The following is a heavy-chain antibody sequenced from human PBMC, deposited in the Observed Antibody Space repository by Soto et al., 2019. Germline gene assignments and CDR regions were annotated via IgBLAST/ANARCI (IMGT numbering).Heavy chain of an antibody. CDR3: GRVQIGRSHGRVWNYCYGMDV. CDR2: IFHSGIT. D-gene: IGHD1-1*01. J-gene: IGHJ6*02. V-gene: IGHV4-30-4*01. CDR1: GGSIISGDHY. Sequence: SETLSLTCSVSGGSIISGDHYWTWIRQPPGKGLEWIGYIFHSGITYYNPSLKSRLLISIDTSKNQFSLNLSSATAADTAIYYCGRVQIGRSHGRVWNYCYGMDVWGQGTTVTVSS.